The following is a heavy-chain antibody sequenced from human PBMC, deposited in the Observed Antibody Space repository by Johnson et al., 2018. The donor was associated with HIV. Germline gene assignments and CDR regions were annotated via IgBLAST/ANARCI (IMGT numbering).Heavy chain of an antibody. V-gene: IGHV3-64*07. CDR2: ISKNGDST. D-gene: IGHD1-26*01. CDR3: ARGVGPSAFDI. CDR1: GFTFSTYA. J-gene: IGHJ3*02. Sequence: VQLVESGGGLVQPGGSLRLSCAASGFTFSTYAMHWVRQAPGKGLEYVSAISKNGDSTYYADSVKGRFTISRDNSKNTLYLQMNSLRAEDTAVYYCARGVGPSAFDIWGQGTMVTVSS.